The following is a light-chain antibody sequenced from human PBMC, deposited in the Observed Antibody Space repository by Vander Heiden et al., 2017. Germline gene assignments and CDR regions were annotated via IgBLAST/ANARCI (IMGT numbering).Light chain of an antibody. Sequence: KSLLSQPHSVSESPGKTVTISCSRSSGSIASNDVQWYQYRPGSSPTTVIYENTRRPSSVPDRFSGTIDTSSNSASLSISGLVTEDEADYYCQSYDSNDLVLFGGGTKLTVL. J-gene: IGLJ2*01. CDR3: QSYDSNDLVL. V-gene: IGLV6-57*01. CDR1: SGSIASND. CDR2: ENT.